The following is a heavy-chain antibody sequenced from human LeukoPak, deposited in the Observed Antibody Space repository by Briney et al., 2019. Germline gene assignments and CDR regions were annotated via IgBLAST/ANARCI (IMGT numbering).Heavy chain of an antibody. CDR3: ARGLDYYDSSGYYDY. V-gene: IGHV4-34*01. Sequence: ASETLSLTCAVYGGSFSGYYWSWIRQPPGKGLEWIGEINHSGSTNYNPSLKSRVTISVDTSKSQFSLKLSSVTAADTAVYYCARGLDYYDSSGYYDYWGQGTLVTVSS. J-gene: IGHJ4*02. D-gene: IGHD3-22*01. CDR1: GGSFSGYY. CDR2: INHSGST.